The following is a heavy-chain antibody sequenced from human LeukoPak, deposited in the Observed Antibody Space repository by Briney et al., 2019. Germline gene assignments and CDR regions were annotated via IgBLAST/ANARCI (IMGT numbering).Heavy chain of an antibody. D-gene: IGHD3-10*01. V-gene: IGHV3-49*04. CDR1: GFTFGDYA. Sequence: GGSLRLSCTASGFTFGDYAMSWVRQAPGKGLEWVGFIRSKAYGGTTEYAASVKGRFTISRDDSKSIAYLQMNSLKTEDTAVYYCTTESLVRGIASQLRDYWGQGALVTVSS. J-gene: IGHJ4*02. CDR3: TTESLVRGIASQLRDY. CDR2: IRSKAYGGTT.